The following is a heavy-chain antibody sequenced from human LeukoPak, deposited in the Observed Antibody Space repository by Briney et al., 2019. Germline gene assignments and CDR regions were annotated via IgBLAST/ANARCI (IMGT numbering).Heavy chain of an antibody. CDR2: IYHSGST. J-gene: IGHJ3*02. D-gene: IGHD6-19*01. CDR1: GGSISSGGYY. V-gene: IGHV4-30-2*01. Sequence: KPSETLSLTCTVSGGSISSGGYYWSWIRQPPGKGLEWIGYIYHSGSTYYNPSLKSRVTVSVDRSKNQFSLKLSSVTAADTAVYYCARGSSGWYDAFDIWGQGTMVTVSS. CDR3: ARGSSGWYDAFDI.